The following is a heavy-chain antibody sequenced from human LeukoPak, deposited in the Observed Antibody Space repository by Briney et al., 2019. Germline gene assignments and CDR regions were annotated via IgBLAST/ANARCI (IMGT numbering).Heavy chain of an antibody. D-gene: IGHD2-21*02. Sequence: ASVKVSCKASGYTFTGYYMHWVRQAPGQGLEWMGWINPNSGGTNYAQKFQGRVTMTRDTSISTAYMELSSLRSEDTAVYYCARAKTAYCGGDCYSVSWYFDLWGRGTLVTVSS. CDR1: GYTFTGYY. CDR3: ARAKTAYCGGDCYSVSWYFDL. V-gene: IGHV1-2*02. CDR2: INPNSGGT. J-gene: IGHJ2*01.